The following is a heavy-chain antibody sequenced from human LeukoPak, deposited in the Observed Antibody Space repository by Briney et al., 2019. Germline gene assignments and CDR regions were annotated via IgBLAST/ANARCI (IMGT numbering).Heavy chain of an antibody. J-gene: IGHJ4*02. D-gene: IGHD3-3*01. CDR3: AKDLDDFWSGFSY. V-gene: IGHV3-53*01. CDR2: IYSGGST. Sequence: GGSLRLSCAASGFTVSSNYMSWVRQAPGKGLEWVSVIYSGGSTYYADSVKGRFTISRDNSKNTLYLQMNSLRAEDTAVYYCAKDLDDFWSGFSYWGQGTLVTVSS. CDR1: GFTVSSNY.